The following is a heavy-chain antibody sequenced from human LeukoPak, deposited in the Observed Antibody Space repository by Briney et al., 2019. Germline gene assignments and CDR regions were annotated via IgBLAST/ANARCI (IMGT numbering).Heavy chain of an antibody. Sequence: GGSLRLSCAASGFTFSSYGIHWVRQAPGKGLERVAFIRYDGSNKYYADSVKGRFTISRDNSKNTLYLQMNSLRAEDTAVYYCAKDRGDYFDYWGQGTLVTVSS. CDR3: AKDRGDYFDY. V-gene: IGHV3-30*02. CDR1: GFTFSSYG. J-gene: IGHJ4*02. CDR2: IRYDGSNK.